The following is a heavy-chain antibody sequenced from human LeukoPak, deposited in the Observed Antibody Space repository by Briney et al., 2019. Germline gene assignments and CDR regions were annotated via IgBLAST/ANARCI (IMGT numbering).Heavy chain of an antibody. D-gene: IGHD3-22*01. V-gene: IGHV1-46*01. CDR1: GYTFTSNY. Sequence: ASVTVSCKASGYTFTSNYIHWVRQAPGQGLEWMGIINPSGGSTSYAQKFQGRVTMTRDTSTSTVYMELSSLRSEDTAVYYCAREAPYYYDSSGPSLDAFDIWGQGTMVTVSS. J-gene: IGHJ3*02. CDR3: AREAPYYYDSSGPSLDAFDI. CDR2: INPSGGST.